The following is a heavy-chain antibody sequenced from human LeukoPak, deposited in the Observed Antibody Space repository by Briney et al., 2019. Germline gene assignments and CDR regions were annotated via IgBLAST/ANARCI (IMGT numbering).Heavy chain of an antibody. V-gene: IGHV4-39*01. J-gene: IGHJ5*02. CDR2: SYYSGST. D-gene: IGHD5-18*01. Sequence: RSATLSLTSTVSGGSISSSSYYWGWIREPPGKGLEWIGSSYYSGSTYYNPSLQSPITISEDTSKNQFSLKLSSVTAADTAVYYCGRDSYGHNWFDPWGQGTLVTVSS. CDR1: GGSISSSSYY. CDR3: GRDSYGHNWFDP.